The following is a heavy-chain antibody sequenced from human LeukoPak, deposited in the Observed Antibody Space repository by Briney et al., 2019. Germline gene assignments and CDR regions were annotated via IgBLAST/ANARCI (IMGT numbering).Heavy chain of an antibody. CDR2: IHYSGKA. Sequence: PSETLSLTCTVSGGSISGHYWTWVRQPPGEGLEWIGQIHYSGKADYNPSLKSRITISLDTSKNQMSLKVTSVTAADTAVYYCARFGVDYDMDVWGQGTTVTVS. CDR3: ARFGVDYDMDV. CDR1: GGSISGHY. J-gene: IGHJ6*02. V-gene: IGHV4-59*11. D-gene: IGHD3-16*01.